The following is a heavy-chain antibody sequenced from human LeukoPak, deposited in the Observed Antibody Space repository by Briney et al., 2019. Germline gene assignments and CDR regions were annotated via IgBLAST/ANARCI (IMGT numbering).Heavy chain of an antibody. CDR2: ISYDGSNK. D-gene: IGHD3-22*01. CDR1: GFTFSSYG. CDR3: AKGDYDSSGYYEY. J-gene: IGHJ4*02. V-gene: IGHV3-30*18. Sequence: PGRSLRLSCAPSGFTFSSYGMHWVRQAPGKGLEWVAVISYDGSNKYYADSVKGRFTISRDNSKNTLYLQMNSLRAEDTAVYYCAKGDYDSSGYYEYWGQGTLVTVSS.